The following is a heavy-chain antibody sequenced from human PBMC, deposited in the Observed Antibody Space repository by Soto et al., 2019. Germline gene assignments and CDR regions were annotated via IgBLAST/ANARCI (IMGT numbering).Heavy chain of an antibody. CDR3: ARASRYWTDSGCSIMRDAFDV. CDR2: IYHSGTT. V-gene: IGHV4-4*02. D-gene: IGHD2-15*01. Sequence: QVLLQESGPGLVKPSGTLSLTCTVSHFSVTNNKYWSWVRQSPGKPLEWIGEIYHSGTTYYNPSLSTQVSTSMYKCKNQISLLRTSVTASDTAVYYCARASRYWTDSGCSIMRDAFDVWGQGTLVTVAS. J-gene: IGHJ3*01. CDR1: HFSVTNNKY.